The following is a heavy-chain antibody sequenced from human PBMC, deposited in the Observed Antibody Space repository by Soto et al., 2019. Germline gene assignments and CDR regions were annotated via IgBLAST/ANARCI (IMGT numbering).Heavy chain of an antibody. D-gene: IGHD3-3*01. CDR2: IYYSGST. CDR1: GGSISSYY. J-gene: IGHJ5*02. CDR3: ARVNDFWTGYYSTNWFDP. Sequence: TLSLTCTVSGGSISSYYWSWIRQPPGKGLEWIGYIYYSGSTNYNPSLKSRVTISVDTSKNQFSLKLSSVTAADTAVYYCARVNDFWTGYYSTNWFDPWGQGTLVTVSS. V-gene: IGHV4-59*01.